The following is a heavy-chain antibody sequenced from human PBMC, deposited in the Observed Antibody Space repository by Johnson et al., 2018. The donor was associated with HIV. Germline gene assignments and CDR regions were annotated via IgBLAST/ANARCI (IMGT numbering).Heavy chain of an antibody. J-gene: IGHJ3*02. Sequence: VESGGGLVQPGGSLRLSCAASGFTFDDYAMHWVRQAPGKGLEWVSGISWNSGNIDYADSVRGRLTIARDNAKNSLHLQMNSLRAEDTACYYCAKARVRYSSDVDALDIWGQGTMVTVAS. D-gene: IGHD6-19*01. CDR2: ISWNSGNI. CDR3: AKARVRYSSDVDALDI. V-gene: IGHV3-9*01. CDR1: GFTFDDYA.